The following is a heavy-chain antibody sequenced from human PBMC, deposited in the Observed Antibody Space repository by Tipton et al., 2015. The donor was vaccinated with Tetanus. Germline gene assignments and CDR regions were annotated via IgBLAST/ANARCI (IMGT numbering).Heavy chain of an antibody. CDR2: ISPFTGDT. CDR3: ARDSPGIAVAAGAGAFDI. D-gene: IGHD6-19*01. CDR1: GYTFTHYG. V-gene: IGHV1-18*01. Sequence: QSGPEVKKPGASVKVSCKASGYTFTHYGISWVRQAPGQGLEWVGWISPFTGDTEYAQNLQDRLILTTDTSTATAYVEVRSLTSDDTAVYYCARDSPGIAVAAGAGAFDIWGQGTMVTVSS. J-gene: IGHJ3*02.